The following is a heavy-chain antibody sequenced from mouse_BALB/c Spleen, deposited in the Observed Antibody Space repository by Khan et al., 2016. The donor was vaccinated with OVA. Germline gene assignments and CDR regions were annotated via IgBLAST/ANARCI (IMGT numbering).Heavy chain of an antibody. CDR3: ARRVSALDY. CDR2: IKTNSGDP. J-gene: IGHJ4*01. CDR1: GYIFTNYG. V-gene: IGHV9-3*02. Sequence: QIQLVQSGPELKKPGETVKISCKASGYIFTNYGINWVKQAPGEGLKWMGWIKTNSGDPTYAEEFKGRFAFSLETSARTAYLQINNLKNEDTATYFCARRVSALDYWGRGTSVTVSS. D-gene: IGHD2-1*01.